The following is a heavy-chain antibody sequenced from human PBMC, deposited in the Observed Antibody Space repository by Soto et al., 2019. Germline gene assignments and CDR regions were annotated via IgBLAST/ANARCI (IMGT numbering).Heavy chain of an antibody. Sequence: SETLSLTCTVSGGSISSGGYDWSWIRQHPGKGLEWIGYIYYSGSTYYNPSLKSRATISVDTSKNQFSLKLSSVTAADTAVYYCARGRYNWNYGPFDYWGQGTLVTASS. V-gene: IGHV4-31*03. D-gene: IGHD1-7*01. CDR1: GGSISSGGYD. CDR3: ARGRYNWNYGPFDY. CDR2: IYYSGST. J-gene: IGHJ4*02.